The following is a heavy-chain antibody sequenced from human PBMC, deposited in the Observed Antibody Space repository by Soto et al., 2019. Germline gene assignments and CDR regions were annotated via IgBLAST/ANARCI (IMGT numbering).Heavy chain of an antibody. Sequence: PGGSLRLSCAASGFTFSSYSMNWVRQAPGKGLGWVSSISSSSSYIYYADSVKGRFTISRDNAKNSLYLQMNSLRAEDTAVYYCARDPVAATTPAEYFQHWGQGTLVTVSS. CDR1: GFTFSSYS. J-gene: IGHJ1*01. CDR2: ISSSSSYI. CDR3: ARDPVAATTPAEYFQH. D-gene: IGHD2-15*01. V-gene: IGHV3-21*01.